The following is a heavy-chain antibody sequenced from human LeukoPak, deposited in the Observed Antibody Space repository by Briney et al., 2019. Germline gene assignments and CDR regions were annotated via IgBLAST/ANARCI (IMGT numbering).Heavy chain of an antibody. CDR1: GFTFSNYA. CDR2: ITGSGGNT. V-gene: IGHV3-23*01. CDR3: AKWGDYDVLTGYYVSDY. Sequence: GGSLRLSCTASGFTFSNYAMSWVRQAPGKGLEWVSAITGSGGNTYYADSVKGRFTISRDNSKNTLYLQMNSLRAEDTAVYYCAKWGDYDVLTGYYVSDYWGQGTLVTVSS. J-gene: IGHJ4*02. D-gene: IGHD3-9*01.